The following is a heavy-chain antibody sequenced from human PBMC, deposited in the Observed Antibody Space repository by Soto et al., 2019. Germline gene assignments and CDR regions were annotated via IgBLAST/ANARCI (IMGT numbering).Heavy chain of an antibody. CDR1: GYSFTSYW. Sequence: PGESLKISCKGSGYSFTSYWISWVRQMPGKGLEWMGRIDPSDSYTNYSPSFQGHVTISADKSISTAYLQWSSLKAPDTAMYYCARHPGGAVPAAMPVVYGMDVWGQGTTVTVSS. V-gene: IGHV5-10-1*01. CDR2: IDPSDSYT. D-gene: IGHD2-2*01. CDR3: ARHPGGAVPAAMPVVYGMDV. J-gene: IGHJ6*02.